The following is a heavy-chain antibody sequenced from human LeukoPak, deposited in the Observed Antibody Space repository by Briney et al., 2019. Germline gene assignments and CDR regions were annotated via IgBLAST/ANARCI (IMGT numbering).Heavy chain of an antibody. D-gene: IGHD1-26*01. J-gene: IGHJ4*02. Sequence: GGSLRLSCAASGFALNNYAMSWVRQAPGKGLEWVSIINNSGGSTYYADSVKGRFTISRDLSKNTLYLQMNSLRAEDTALYYCARKYSGTNPFDYWGQGTLVTVSS. CDR3: ARKYSGTNPFDY. V-gene: IGHV3-23*01. CDR2: INNSGGST. CDR1: GFALNNYA.